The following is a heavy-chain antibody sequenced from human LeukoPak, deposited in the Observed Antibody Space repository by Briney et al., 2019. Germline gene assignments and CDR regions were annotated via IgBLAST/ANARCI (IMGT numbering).Heavy chain of an antibody. CDR2: IYYSGST. D-gene: IGHD3-3*01. CDR1: GGSFSGYY. V-gene: IGHV4-59*01. CDR3: ARTIFGVVRYYYYMDV. J-gene: IGHJ6*03. Sequence: SETLSLTCAVYGGSFSGYYWSWIRQPPGKGLEWIGYIYYSGSTNYNPSLKSRVTISVDTSKNQFSLKLSFVTAADTAVYYCARTIFGVVRYYYYMDVWGKGTTVTVSS.